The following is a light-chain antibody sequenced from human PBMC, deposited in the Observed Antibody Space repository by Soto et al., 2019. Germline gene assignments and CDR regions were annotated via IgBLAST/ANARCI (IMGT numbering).Light chain of an antibody. J-gene: IGLJ1*01. CDR2: EVS. V-gene: IGLV2-8*01. CDR1: SSDVGAYNY. Sequence: HSALTQPPSASGSPGQSVTISCTGTSSDVGAYNYLSWYQQHPGKAPKLMIYEVSKRPSGVPDRFSGSKSGNTASLTVSGLQAEDEADYYCSSYAGSNNYVFGTGTQLTVL. CDR3: SSYAGSNNYV.